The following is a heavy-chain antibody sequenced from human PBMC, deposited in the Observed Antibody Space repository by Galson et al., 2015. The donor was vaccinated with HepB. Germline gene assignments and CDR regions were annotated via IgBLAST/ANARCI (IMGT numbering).Heavy chain of an antibody. J-gene: IGHJ6*02. V-gene: IGHV1-69*13. CDR1: GGTFSSYA. CDR2: IIPIFGTA. Sequence: SVKVSCKASGGTFSSYAISWVRQAPGQGLEWMGGIIPIFGTANYAQKFQGRVTITADESTSTAYMELSSLRSEDTAVYYCASARDSSGYYYRYYYYGMDVWGQGTTVTVSS. D-gene: IGHD3-22*01. CDR3: ASARDSSGYYYRYYYYGMDV.